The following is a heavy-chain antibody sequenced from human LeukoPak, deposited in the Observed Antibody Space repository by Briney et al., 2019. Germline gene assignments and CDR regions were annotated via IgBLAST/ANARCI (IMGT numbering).Heavy chain of an antibody. Sequence: PSETLSLTCTVSGGSISNDYWSWIRQAPGKGLEWIGYIYYSGSTNYNPSLKSRVTISADTSKNQFSLKLSSVTAAGTAVYYCARASGWYMFGYWGQGTLVTVSS. CDR3: ARASGWYMFGY. V-gene: IGHV4-59*01. CDR1: GGSISNDY. D-gene: IGHD6-19*01. CDR2: IYYSGST. J-gene: IGHJ4*02.